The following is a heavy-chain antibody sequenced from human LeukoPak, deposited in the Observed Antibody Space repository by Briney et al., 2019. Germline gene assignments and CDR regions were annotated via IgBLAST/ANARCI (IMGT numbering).Heavy chain of an antibody. CDR3: ARGGNYPFDY. J-gene: IGHJ4*02. D-gene: IGHD1-7*01. Sequence: PGGSLRLSCAASGFTFSSYGMSWVRQAPGEGLVWVSRINSDGSSTSYADSVKGRFAISRDNAKNTLYLQMNSLRAEDTAVYYCARGGNYPFDYWGQGTLVTVSS. CDR2: INSDGSST. CDR1: GFTFSSYG. V-gene: IGHV3-74*01.